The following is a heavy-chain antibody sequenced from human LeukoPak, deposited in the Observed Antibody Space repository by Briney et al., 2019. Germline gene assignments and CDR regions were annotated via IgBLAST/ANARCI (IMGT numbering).Heavy chain of an antibody. D-gene: IGHD5-24*01. V-gene: IGHV1-69*13. CDR3: AREGTRDGYN. CDR2: IIPIFGTA. J-gene: IGHJ4*02. CDR1: GYTFTSYD. Sequence: VASVKVSCKASGYTFTSYDINWVRQAPGQGLEWMGGIIPIFGTANYARKFQGRVTITADESTSTAYMELSSLRPEDTAVYYCAREGTRDGYNWGQGTLVTVSS.